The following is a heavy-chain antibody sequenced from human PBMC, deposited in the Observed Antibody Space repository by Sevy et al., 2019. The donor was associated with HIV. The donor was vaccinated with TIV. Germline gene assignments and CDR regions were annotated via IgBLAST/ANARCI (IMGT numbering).Heavy chain of an antibody. Sequence: GGSLRLSCVASGFMFSNYWMSWVRQAPGKGLEWVANIKRDGSEKYYVASVKGRFTISRDNGKNSLYLQMNSLRVEDTAVYYCARDCSSTSCLWGMDVWGPGTTVTVSS. J-gene: IGHJ6*02. D-gene: IGHD2-2*01. CDR1: GFMFSNYW. CDR2: IKRDGSEK. V-gene: IGHV3-7*03. CDR3: ARDCSSTSCLWGMDV.